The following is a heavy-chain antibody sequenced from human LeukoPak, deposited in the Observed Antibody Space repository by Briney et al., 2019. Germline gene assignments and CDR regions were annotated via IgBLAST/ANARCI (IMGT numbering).Heavy chain of an antibody. CDR1: GYSISSGYY. V-gene: IGHV4-38-2*02. CDR3: AKSSYSIFDY. Sequence: SENLSLTCTVSGYSISSGYYWGWIRQPPGKGLEWIGSIYHSGSTYYNPSLKSRVTISVDTSKNQFSLKLSSVTAADTAVYYCAKSSYSIFDYWGQGTLVTVSS. J-gene: IGHJ4*02. D-gene: IGHD5-18*01. CDR2: IYHSGST.